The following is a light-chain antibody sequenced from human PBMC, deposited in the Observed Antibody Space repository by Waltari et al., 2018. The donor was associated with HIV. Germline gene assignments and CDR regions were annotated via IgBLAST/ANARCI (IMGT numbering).Light chain of an antibody. CDR3: SSYAGSNNLV. CDR1: RSAVGGSNY. V-gene: IGLV2-8*01. J-gene: IGLJ2*01. CDR2: EVS. Sequence: QSALTQPPSASGAPGQSVTISCTGTRSAVGGSNYVPWYQQHPGKAPKLMIYEVSKRPSGVPVRFSGSKSGNTASLTVSGLQAEDEADYYCSSYAGSNNLVFGGGTKLTVL.